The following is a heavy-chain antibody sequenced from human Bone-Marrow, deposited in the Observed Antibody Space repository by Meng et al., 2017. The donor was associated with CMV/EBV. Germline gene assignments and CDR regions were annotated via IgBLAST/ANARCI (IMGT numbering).Heavy chain of an antibody. J-gene: IGHJ4*02. CDR2: ISYDGSNK. V-gene: IGHV3-30-3*01. D-gene: IGHD3-10*01. CDR3: ARGKGRQY. CDR1: GFTFSSYA. Sequence: GGSLRLSCAASGFTFSSYAMHWVRQAPGKGLEWVAVISYDGSNKYYADSVKGRFTISRDNSKNTLYLQMSSLRAEDTAVYYCARGKGRQYWGQGTLVTVSS.